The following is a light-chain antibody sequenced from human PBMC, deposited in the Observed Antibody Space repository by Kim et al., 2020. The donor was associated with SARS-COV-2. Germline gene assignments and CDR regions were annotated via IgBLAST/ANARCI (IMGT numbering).Light chain of an antibody. Sequence: RRVSITCTRSNGTITSSYVNWYQQRPGSSPPTMIYAYNQSPSGVPARFSGSIYSSSNSASLAISGLKTDDEADYYCQSYDTSNRVFGGGTQLTVL. J-gene: IGLJ3*02. V-gene: IGLV6-57*01. CDR3: QSYDTSNRV. CDR2: AYN. CDR1: NGTITSSY.